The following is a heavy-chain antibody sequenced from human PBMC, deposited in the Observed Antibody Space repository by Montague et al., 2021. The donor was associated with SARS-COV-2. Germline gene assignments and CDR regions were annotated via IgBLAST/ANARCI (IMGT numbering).Heavy chain of an antibody. J-gene: IGHJ4*02. V-gene: IGHV4-34*01. CDR2: INHSGST. D-gene: IGHD5-18*01. CDR3: ARGGGYSYGALDY. Sequence: SETLSLTCVVYGGSFSGYYWSWIRQPPGKGLEWMGEINHSGSTNYNPSLTSRVTISVDTSKKQFSLRLNSVTAADTAVYYCARGGGYSYGALDYWGQGTLVTVSS. CDR1: GGSFSGYY.